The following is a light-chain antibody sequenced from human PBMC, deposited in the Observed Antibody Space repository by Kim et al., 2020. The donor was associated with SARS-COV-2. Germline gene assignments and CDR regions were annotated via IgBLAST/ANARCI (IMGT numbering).Light chain of an antibody. V-gene: IGKV1-9*01. CDR1: QGISSY. Sequence: SVGDRVTSTCRASQGISSYLSWYQQKPGKAPKLLIYAASTLQSGVPSRFSGSGSGTDVTLTISSLQPEDFATYYCQQLNSYPRVTFGPGTKVDIK. J-gene: IGKJ3*01. CDR2: AAS. CDR3: QQLNSYPRVT.